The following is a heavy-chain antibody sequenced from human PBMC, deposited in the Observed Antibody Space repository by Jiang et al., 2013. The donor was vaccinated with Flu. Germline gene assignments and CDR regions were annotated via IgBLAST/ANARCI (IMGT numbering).Heavy chain of an antibody. Sequence: KPSETLSLTCAVYGGSFSGYYWSWIRQPPGKGLEWIGEINHSGSTNYNPSLKSRVTISVDTSKNQFSLKLSSVTAADTAVYYCARGGRRYCSSTSCYTSHAFDIWGQGTMVTVSS. CDR1: GGSFSGYY. V-gene: IGHV4-34*01. CDR2: INHSGST. D-gene: IGHD2-2*02. CDR3: ARGGRRYCSSTSCYTSHAFDI. J-gene: IGHJ3*02.